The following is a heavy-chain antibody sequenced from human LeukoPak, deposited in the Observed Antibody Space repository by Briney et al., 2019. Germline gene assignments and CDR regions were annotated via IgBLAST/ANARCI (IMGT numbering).Heavy chain of an antibody. V-gene: IGHV3-7*01. J-gene: IGHJ4*02. Sequence: GESLRLSCAASGFTFTKYWMTWVRQAPGKGLEWVGNIKQDGSDKNYMDSVKGRFTISRDNTKNSVYLQMSSLRAEDTAVYYCAREVWGPEYWGQGTLVTVSS. D-gene: IGHD1-14*01. CDR2: IKQDGSDK. CDR3: AREVWGPEY. CDR1: GFTFTKYW.